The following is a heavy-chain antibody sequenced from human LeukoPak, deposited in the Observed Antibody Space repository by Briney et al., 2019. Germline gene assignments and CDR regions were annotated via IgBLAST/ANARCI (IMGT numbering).Heavy chain of an antibody. Sequence: GASVKVSCKASGYTFTGYYMHWVRQAPGQGLEWMGWINPNSGGTNYAQKFQGGVTMTRDTSISTAYMELSRLRSDDTAVYYCARDISGPHLSYNNAPLRSGSGSYHYPLYYYYYGMDVWGQGTTVTVSS. CDR3: ARDISGPHLSYNNAPLRSGSGSYHYPLYYYYYGMDV. J-gene: IGHJ6*02. D-gene: IGHD3-10*01. CDR2: INPNSGGT. CDR1: GYTFTGYY. V-gene: IGHV1-2*02.